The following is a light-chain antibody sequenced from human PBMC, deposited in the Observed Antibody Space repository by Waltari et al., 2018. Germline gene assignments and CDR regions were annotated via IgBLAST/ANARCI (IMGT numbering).Light chain of an antibody. CDR1: QGIKSW. CDR3: QQANSFPRT. J-gene: IGKJ1*01. Sequence: DIQMTQSPSSVSASVGDRVTITCRASQGIKSWFAWYQQKPGKARKLLIYAASSVQSWVPSRFSGSGSGTDFTLTISSLQPEDFATYYCQQANSFPRTFGQGTKVEIK. V-gene: IGKV1-12*01. CDR2: AAS.